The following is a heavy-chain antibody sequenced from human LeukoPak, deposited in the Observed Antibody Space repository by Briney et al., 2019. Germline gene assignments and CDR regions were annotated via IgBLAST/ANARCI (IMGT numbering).Heavy chain of an antibody. CDR1: GFTFSGSA. CDR2: IRSKANSYAT. CDR3: TGTYYYDSSGYQT. D-gene: IGHD3-22*01. Sequence: GGSLRLSCAASGFTFSGSAMHWVRQASGKGLEWVGRIRSKANSYATAYAASVKGRFTISRDDSKNTAYLQMNSLKTEDTAVYYCTGTYYYDSSGYQTWGRGTLVTVSS. J-gene: IGHJ4*02. V-gene: IGHV3-73*01.